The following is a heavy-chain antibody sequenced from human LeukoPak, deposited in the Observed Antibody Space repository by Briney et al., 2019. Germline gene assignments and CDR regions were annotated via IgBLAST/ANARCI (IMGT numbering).Heavy chain of an antibody. CDR1: GFTFSSYA. J-gene: IGHJ4*02. CDR3: ARERGKLPPNYFEY. V-gene: IGHV3-30*04. Sequence: GRSLRLSCAASGFTFSSYAMHWVRQAPGKGLEWVAVLSYDGSNKYYADSVKGRFTISRDNSKNTLYLQMNSLRAEDTAVYYCARERGKLPPNYFEYWGQGTLVTVSS. D-gene: IGHD1-7*01. CDR2: LSYDGSNK.